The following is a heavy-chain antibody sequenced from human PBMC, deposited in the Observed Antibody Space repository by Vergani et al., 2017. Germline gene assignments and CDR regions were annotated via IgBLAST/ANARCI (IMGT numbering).Heavy chain of an antibody. D-gene: IGHD6-19*01. CDR2: IYYTGAT. Sequence: QLQLQESGPGLVKPSETLSLTCTVSGVSIGSNSYYWGWIRQPPGKGLEWIGTIYYTGATYYNEAHKSRLTISVDTSKKQFSLNLTSVTAADTAVYYCTRNGSSGWAGYFQHWGQGSMVTASS. CDR3: TRNGSSGWAGYFQH. V-gene: IGHV4-39*01. CDR1: GVSIGSNSYY. J-gene: IGHJ1*01.